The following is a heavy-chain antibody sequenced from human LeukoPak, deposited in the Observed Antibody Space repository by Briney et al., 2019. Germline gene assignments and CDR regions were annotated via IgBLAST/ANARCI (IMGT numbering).Heavy chain of an antibody. CDR2: ISAYNGNT. D-gene: IGHD3-10*01. Sequence: ASVKVSCKASGYTFTSYGISWVRQAPGQGLEWMGWISAYNGNTNYAQKLQGRVTMTTDTSTSTAYMELRSLRSDDTAVYYWAREWAPYYYGSGRGFDLWGRGTLVTVSS. J-gene: IGHJ2*01. CDR1: GYTFTSYG. CDR3: AREWAPYYYGSGRGFDL. V-gene: IGHV1-18*01.